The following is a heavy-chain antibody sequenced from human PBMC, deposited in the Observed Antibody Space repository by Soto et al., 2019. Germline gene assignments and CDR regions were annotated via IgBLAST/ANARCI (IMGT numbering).Heavy chain of an antibody. CDR1: GFSFSNYY. CDR3: AREGDGTTGYYQDY. V-gene: IGHV3-74*03. D-gene: IGHD3-22*01. CDR2: VNSDESST. Sequence: EVQLVESGGGLVQPGGSLRLSCAASGFSFSNYYMHWVSQAPGKGLVWVSRVNSDESSTTYADSVKGRFTISRDNAKKTLYLQMNSLRVEDTAVYYCAREGDGTTGYYQDYWGHGTLVTVSS. J-gene: IGHJ4*01.